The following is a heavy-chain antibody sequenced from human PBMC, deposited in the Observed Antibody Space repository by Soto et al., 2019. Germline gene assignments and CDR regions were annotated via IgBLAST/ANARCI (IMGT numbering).Heavy chain of an antibody. Sequence: QLQLQESGPGLVKPSETLSLTCTVSGDSISSSDYYWGWIRQPPGKGLEWIGNVYYSGSPSYQPSLKSRGTISVDTAKNHVSLKLNSVTAADTAVYICVSGYPCVGFDYWGQGTLVTVSS. CDR2: VYYSGSP. CDR3: VSGYPCVGFDY. V-gene: IGHV4-39*01. D-gene: IGHD5-18*01. J-gene: IGHJ4*02. CDR1: GDSISSSDYY.